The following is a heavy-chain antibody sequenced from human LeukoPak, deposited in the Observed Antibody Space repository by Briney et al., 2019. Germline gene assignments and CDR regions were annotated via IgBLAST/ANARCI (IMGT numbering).Heavy chain of an antibody. D-gene: IGHD3-10*01. CDR3: ARELRYGSGSYPYYFDY. CDR2: TYYRSKWYN. Sequence: SQTLSLTCAISGDSVSSNSAAWTWIRQSPWRGLEWLGRTYYRSKWYNDYAVSVKSRITINPDTSKNQFSLQLNSVTPEDTAVYYCARELRYGSGSYPYYFDYWGQGTLVTVSS. CDR1: GDSVSSNSAA. J-gene: IGHJ4*02. V-gene: IGHV6-1*01.